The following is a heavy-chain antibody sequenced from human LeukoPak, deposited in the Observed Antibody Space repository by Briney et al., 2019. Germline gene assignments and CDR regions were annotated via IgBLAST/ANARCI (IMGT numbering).Heavy chain of an antibody. CDR2: IYSDGST. CDR3: ARERGRGRDSPWFDY. D-gene: IGHD2-15*01. V-gene: IGHV3-53*01. J-gene: IGHJ4*02. Sequence: GGSLRLSCAASGFIVSGDFMSWVRQAPGKGLEWVSVIYSDGSTYYADSVKGRFTISRDNSKSTLDLQMTGLRAEETAVYYCARERGRGRDSPWFDYWGQGTLVTVSS. CDR1: GFIVSGDF.